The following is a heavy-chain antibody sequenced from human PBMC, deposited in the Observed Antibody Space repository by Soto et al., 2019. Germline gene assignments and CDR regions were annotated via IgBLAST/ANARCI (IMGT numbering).Heavy chain of an antibody. Sequence: PGGSLRLSCAASGFTFSSYSMNWVRQAPGKGLEWVSSISSSSSYIYYADSVKGRFTISRDNAKNSLYLQMNSLRVEDTALYYCANDYTTNCWFDYWGQGTLVTVSS. CDR3: ANDYTTNCWFDY. V-gene: IGHV3-21*01. D-gene: IGHD2-2*02. CDR2: ISSSSSYI. CDR1: GFTFSSYS. J-gene: IGHJ5*01.